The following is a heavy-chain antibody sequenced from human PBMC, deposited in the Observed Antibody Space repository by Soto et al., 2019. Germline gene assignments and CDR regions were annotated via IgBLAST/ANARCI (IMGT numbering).Heavy chain of an antibody. V-gene: IGHV1-3*01. CDR3: ARDSPVETIWYYYYGMDV. CDR1: GYTFTSYA. Sequence: QVQLVQSGAEVKKPGASVKVSCKASGYTFTSYAMHWVRQAPGQRLEWMGWINAGNGNTKYSQKFQGRVTITRDTSASTAYMELSSLRSEDTAVYYCARDSPVETIWYYYYGMDVWGQGTTVTVSS. J-gene: IGHJ6*02. CDR2: INAGNGNT.